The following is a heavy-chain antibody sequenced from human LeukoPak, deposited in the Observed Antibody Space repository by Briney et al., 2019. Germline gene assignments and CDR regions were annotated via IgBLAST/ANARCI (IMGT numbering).Heavy chain of an antibody. CDR2: INHSGET. D-gene: IGHD1-26*01. V-gene: IGHV4-34*01. CDR1: DGSLNNYY. CDR3: ARGPGSGSYYAWFDS. J-gene: IGHJ5*01. Sequence: SETLSLTCAVYDGSLNNYYWNWIRQPPGRGLEWIGEINHSGETYYNPSLKSRVTISVDTSKNQISLSVSSVTAADTAVYFCARGPGSGSYYAWFDSWGQGTLVTVSS.